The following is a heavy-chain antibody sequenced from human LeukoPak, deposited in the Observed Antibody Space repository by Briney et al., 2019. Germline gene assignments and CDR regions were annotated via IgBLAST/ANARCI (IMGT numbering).Heavy chain of an antibody. CDR1: GFTFSSNG. J-gene: IGHJ4*02. CDR3: VRRTYYDSYGYYLDY. D-gene: IGHD3-22*01. V-gene: IGHV3-48*04. CDR2: ISATGGTI. Sequence: PGGSLRLSCAASGFTFSSNGMNWVRQAPGKGLEWVSYISATGGTIYYADSVKGRFTISRDNAKNSLYLQMNSLRAEDTAVYYCVRRTYYDSYGYYLDYWGQGTLVTVSS.